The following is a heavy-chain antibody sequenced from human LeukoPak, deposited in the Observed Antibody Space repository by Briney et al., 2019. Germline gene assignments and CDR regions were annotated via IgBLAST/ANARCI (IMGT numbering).Heavy chain of an antibody. V-gene: IGHV3-48*03. CDR2: ITSDSTI. J-gene: IGHJ4*02. Sequence: GGSLRLSCAASGFTFSNFEMHWVRLAPGKGLEWLAYITSDSTIYQADSVRGRFTISRDNAKSSLYLEMNSLSAEDTAIYSCARDNFGWYEKGGDYFDYWGQGALVTVSS. CDR1: GFTFSNFE. D-gene: IGHD6-19*01. CDR3: ARDNFGWYEKGGDYFDY.